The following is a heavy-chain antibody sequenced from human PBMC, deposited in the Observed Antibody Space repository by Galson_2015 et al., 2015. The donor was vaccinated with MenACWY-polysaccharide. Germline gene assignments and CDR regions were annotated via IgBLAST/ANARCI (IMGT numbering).Heavy chain of an antibody. Sequence: SLRLSCAASGFVFNNYWMSWIRQSPGKGLERVANIKHDGSETYYLDSVKGRFVVSRDNARNSLYLQMSSLRAEDTAVYYCVRDWWCGRPACYYVDFWGQGTLVTVSS. V-gene: IGHV3-7*01. J-gene: IGHJ4*02. CDR2: IKHDGSET. CDR1: GFVFNNYW. CDR3: VRDWWCGRPACYYVDF. D-gene: IGHD2-8*02.